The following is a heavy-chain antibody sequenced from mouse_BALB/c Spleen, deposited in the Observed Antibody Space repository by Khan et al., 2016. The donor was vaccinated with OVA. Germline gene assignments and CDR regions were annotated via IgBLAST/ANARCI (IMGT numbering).Heavy chain of an antibody. CDR1: GYSITSGYA. J-gene: IGHJ2*01. CDR2: ISYSGVT. Sequence: EVELVESGPGLVKPSQSLSLTCTVTGYSITSGYAWNWIRQFPGNKLEWMGYISYSGVTSYTPSLKSRISITRETSKNQFFLQLKSVTTEDTATYYCARGNYYGYYCDYWGQGTTLTVSS. D-gene: IGHD1-1*01. V-gene: IGHV3-2*02. CDR3: ARGNYYGYYCDY.